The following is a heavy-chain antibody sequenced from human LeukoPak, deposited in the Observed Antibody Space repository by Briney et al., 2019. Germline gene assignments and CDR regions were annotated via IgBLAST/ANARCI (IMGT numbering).Heavy chain of an antibody. D-gene: IGHD3-10*01. CDR2: IYYSGST. V-gene: IGHV4-30-4*01. CDR1: GGSISSGDYY. Sequence: SETLSLTCTVSGGSISSGDYYWSWIRQPPGQGLEWIGYIYYSGSTYYNPSLKSRVTISVDTSKNQFSLKLSSVTAADTAVYYCARFMVRGVIGGYYFDYWGQGTLVTVSS. CDR3: ARFMVRGVIGGYYFDY. J-gene: IGHJ4*02.